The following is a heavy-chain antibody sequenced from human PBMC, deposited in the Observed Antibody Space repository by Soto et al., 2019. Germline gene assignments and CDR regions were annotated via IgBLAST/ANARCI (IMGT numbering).Heavy chain of an antibody. CDR1: GFTFGNYA. V-gene: IGHV3-23*01. CDR2: ISGSGGGT. Sequence: HPGGSLRLSCAASGFTFGNYAMTWVRQAPGKGLECVSRISGSGGGTYYADSVKGRFTISRDNSKNTLYLQMSSLRAEDTAVYYCVKDGSSGWPYYYGMDVWGQGTTVTVSS. CDR3: VKDGSSGWPYYYGMDV. D-gene: IGHD6-19*01. J-gene: IGHJ6*02.